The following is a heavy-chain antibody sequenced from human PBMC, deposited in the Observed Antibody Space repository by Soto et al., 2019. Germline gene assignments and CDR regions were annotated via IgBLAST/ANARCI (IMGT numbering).Heavy chain of an antibody. V-gene: IGHV1-18*01. J-gene: IGHJ6*03. CDR2: ISAYNGNT. Sequence: ASVKVSCKASGYTFTSYGISWVRQAPGQGLEWMGWISAYNGNTNYAQKLQGRVTMTTDTSTSTAYMELRSLRSDDTAVYYCARGGGYCSSTSCSIYYYYYMDVWGKGTTVTVSS. CDR1: GYTFTSYG. D-gene: IGHD2-2*01. CDR3: ARGGGYCSSTSCSIYYYYYMDV.